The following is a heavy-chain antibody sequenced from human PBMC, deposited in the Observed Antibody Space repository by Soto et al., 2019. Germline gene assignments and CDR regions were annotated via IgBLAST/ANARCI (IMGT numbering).Heavy chain of an antibody. D-gene: IGHD5-18*01. Sequence: SGPTLVNPTQTLTLTCTFSGFSLSTSGVGVGWIRQPPGKALEWLAVIYWNDDNHYCPSLRSRLTVTKDTSKNQVVLTMTNMDPVDSATYYCAHTIGAYRYTNWGQGTMVTVSS. CDR2: IYWNDDN. V-gene: IGHV2-5*01. CDR1: GFSLSTSGVG. J-gene: IGHJ3*01. CDR3: AHTIGAYRYTN.